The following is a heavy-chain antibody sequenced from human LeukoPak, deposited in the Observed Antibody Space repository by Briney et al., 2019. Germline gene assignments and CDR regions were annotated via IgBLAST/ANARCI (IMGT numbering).Heavy chain of an antibody. D-gene: IGHD2-8*01. V-gene: IGHV3-23*01. CDR1: GFSFSSYA. J-gene: IGHJ4*02. CDR3: ATHPESHPLVLGMSY. CDR2: ISGDGESR. Sequence: GGSLRLSCVASGFSFSSYAMSWVRQAPGKGLEWVSGISGDGESRYYADSVRGRFTISRDYSKTTLYLEMPGLRADDTAVYYCATHPESHPLVLGMSYWGPGTMVTVSS.